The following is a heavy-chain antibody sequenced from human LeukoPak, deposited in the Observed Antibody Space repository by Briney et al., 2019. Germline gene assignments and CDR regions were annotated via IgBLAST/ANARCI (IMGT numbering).Heavy chain of an antibody. D-gene: IGHD3-9*01. J-gene: IGHJ4*02. CDR1: GGSFSGYY. CDR2: INHSGST. Sequence: SETLSLTCAVYGGSFSGYYWSWIRQPPGKGLEWIGEINHSGSTNYNPSLKSRVTISVDTSKNQFSLKLSSVTAADTAVYYCARGPLTPNDTLTGPTHLDYWGQGTLVTVSS. V-gene: IGHV4-34*01. CDR3: ARGPLTPNDTLTGPTHLDY.